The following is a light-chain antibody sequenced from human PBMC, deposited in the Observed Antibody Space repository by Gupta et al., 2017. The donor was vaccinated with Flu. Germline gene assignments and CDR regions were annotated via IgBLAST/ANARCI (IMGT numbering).Light chain of an antibody. CDR1: SSDVGGYNY. V-gene: IGLV2-8*01. CDR2: EVS. CDR3: SSYAGSWV. Sequence: QSALTQPPSASGSPRQSVTISCTGTSSDVGGYNYVSWSQHHPGKDPNLMIYEVSKRPSGVPARFSASKSGNTASLTVAGLKAEDEADYYCSSYAGSWVFGGGTKLTVL. J-gene: IGLJ3*02.